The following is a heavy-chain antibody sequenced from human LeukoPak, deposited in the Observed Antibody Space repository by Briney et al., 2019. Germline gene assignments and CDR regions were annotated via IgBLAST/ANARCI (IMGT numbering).Heavy chain of an antibody. J-gene: IGHJ4*02. Sequence: GGSLRLSCAASGFTFNNAWMNWVRQAPGKGLEWVGRIKSKTDGGATDYAAPVKGRFTISRDDSKSIAYLQMNSLKTEDTAVYYCTRDNCGGDCYVDYWGQGTLVTVSS. D-gene: IGHD2-21*02. V-gene: IGHV3-15*07. CDR2: IKSKTDGGAT. CDR1: GFTFNNAW. CDR3: TRDNCGGDCYVDY.